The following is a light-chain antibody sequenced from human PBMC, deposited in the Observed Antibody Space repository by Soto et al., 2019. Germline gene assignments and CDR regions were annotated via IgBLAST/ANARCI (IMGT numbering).Light chain of an antibody. J-gene: IGKJ4*01. CDR2: SAS. CDR1: QRISTF. Sequence: DIQMTQSPSSLSAFVGDSVTITCHASQRISTFLNWYPQKPGKAPKLLIYSASYLQSGVPSNFSGSGSGTDFTLSIVTLQPEDFGTYFCQQSYRLPLTFGGGTKVDIK. V-gene: IGKV1-39*01. CDR3: QQSYRLPLT.